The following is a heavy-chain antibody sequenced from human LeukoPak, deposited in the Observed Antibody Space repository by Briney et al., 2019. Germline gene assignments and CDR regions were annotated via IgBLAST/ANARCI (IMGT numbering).Heavy chain of an antibody. V-gene: IGHV3-21*01. CDR3: ARDSDDAFDI. J-gene: IGHJ3*02. Sequence: AGGSLRLSCAASGFTFSSYSMNWVRQAPGKGLEWVSSISSSSSYIYYADSVKGRFTISRGNAKNSLYLQMNSLRAEDTAVYYCARDSDDAFDIWGQGTMVTVSS. D-gene: IGHD3-10*01. CDR1: GFTFSSYS. CDR2: ISSSSSYI.